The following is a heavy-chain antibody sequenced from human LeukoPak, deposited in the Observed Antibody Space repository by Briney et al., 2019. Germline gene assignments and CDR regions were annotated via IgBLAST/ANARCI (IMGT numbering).Heavy chain of an antibody. CDR1: GFTFSSYS. CDR2: ISSSNSTI. J-gene: IGHJ3*01. CDR3: VRYCNGGSCYRAAFDV. V-gene: IGHV3-48*01. D-gene: IGHD2-15*01. Sequence: GGSLRLSCGASGFTFSSYSMNWVRQAPGKGLEWVSYISSSNSTIYYADSLKGRFTISRDNSKNTLYLQMNSLRAEDTAVYYCVRYCNGGSCYRAAFDVWGPGTMVTVSS.